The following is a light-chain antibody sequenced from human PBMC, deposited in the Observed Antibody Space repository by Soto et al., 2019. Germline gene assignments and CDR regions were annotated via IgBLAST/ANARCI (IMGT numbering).Light chain of an antibody. CDR3: CSYAGGNNWV. V-gene: IGLV2-23*01. J-gene: IGLJ3*02. Sequence: QSALTQPASVSGSPGQSITISCTGTGSDVGRYNLVSWYQQHPDKAPKLVIYEDTKRPAGTSSRFSGSKSANTASLTVSGLQAEDEADYYCCSYAGGNNWVFGGGTKLTVL. CDR1: GSDVGRYNL. CDR2: EDT.